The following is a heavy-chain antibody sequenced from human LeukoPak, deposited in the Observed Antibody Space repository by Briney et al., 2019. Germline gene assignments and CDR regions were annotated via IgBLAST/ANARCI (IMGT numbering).Heavy chain of an antibody. CDR3: ARRLVRSLSYYDFWSGSTGGNWIDP. V-gene: IGHV1-8*01. J-gene: IGHJ5*02. D-gene: IGHD3-3*01. CDR1: GYTFTSYD. CDR2: MNPNSGNT. Sequence: ASVKVSCKASGYTFTSYDINWVRQATGQGLEWMGWMNPNSGNTGYEQKFQGRVTMTRNTSISTAYMELSSLRSEDTAVYYCARRLVRSLSYYDFWSGSTGGNWIDPWGQGTLVTVSS.